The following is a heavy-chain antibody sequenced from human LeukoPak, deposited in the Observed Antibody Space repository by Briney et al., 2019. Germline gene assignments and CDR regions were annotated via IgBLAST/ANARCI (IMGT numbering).Heavy chain of an antibody. CDR1: GFTFSGFG. J-gene: IGHJ4*02. CDR2: ISYDGSNK. CDR3: AKDPRYGAFPADY. D-gene: IGHD4/OR15-4a*01. Sequence: GGSLRLSCAASGFTFSGFGMYWVRQAPGQGLEWVAIISYDGSNKYYVDSVKGRFTISRDNSKNTLYLQMNSLRPEDTAVYYCAKDPRYGAFPADYWGQETLVTVSS. V-gene: IGHV3-30*18.